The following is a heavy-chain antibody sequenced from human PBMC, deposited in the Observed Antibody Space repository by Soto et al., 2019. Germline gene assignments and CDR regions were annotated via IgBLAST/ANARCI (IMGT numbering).Heavy chain of an antibody. Sequence: QVQLVQSGAEVKTPGASVKVSCRASGYSFRTHGISWVRQAPGQGLERMGWISTYDDKTNFPQKFQGRITMTTDTSTSTAYMELRSLRSDDTAVYFCARGLGYCNSSGCFRNWFDPWGQGTLVTVSS. CDR3: ARGLGYCNSSGCFRNWFDP. D-gene: IGHD2-15*01. CDR1: GYSFRTHG. J-gene: IGHJ5*02. CDR2: ISTYDDKT. V-gene: IGHV1-18*01.